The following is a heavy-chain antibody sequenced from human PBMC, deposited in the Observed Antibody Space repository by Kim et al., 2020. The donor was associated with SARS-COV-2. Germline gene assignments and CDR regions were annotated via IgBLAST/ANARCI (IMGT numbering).Heavy chain of an antibody. CDR3: ARDFKGTSNWEFDY. D-gene: IGHD2-2*01. CDR1: GYTFTDYV. CDR2: IYSKTGET. V-gene: IGHV1-2*02. Sequence: ASVKVSCKASGYTFTDYVLHWVRQAPGRGLEWLGWIYSKTGETKYTQRFQDRVTLTRDRPISTAYMELSGLGSDDTAVYYCARDFKGTSNWEFDYWGQGTLVTVSS. J-gene: IGHJ4*02.